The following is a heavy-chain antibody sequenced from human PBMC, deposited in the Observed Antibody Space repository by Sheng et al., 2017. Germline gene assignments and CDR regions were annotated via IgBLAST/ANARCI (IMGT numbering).Heavy chain of an antibody. D-gene: IGHD3-3*01. CDR1: DYSIGSGYY. J-gene: IGHJ4*02. CDR2: IYHSGNT. CDR3: VRLDFWSGYNYQYYFDY. Sequence: QVHLQESGPGLVRPSETLSLTCTVSDYSIGSGYYWGWIRQPPGKGLEWIGSIYHSGNTFYNPSLKSRVTTSVDTSKNQFSLKLSSVTAADTAIYYCVRLDFWSGYNYQYYFDYWAREPCSPSP. V-gene: IGHV4-38-2*02.